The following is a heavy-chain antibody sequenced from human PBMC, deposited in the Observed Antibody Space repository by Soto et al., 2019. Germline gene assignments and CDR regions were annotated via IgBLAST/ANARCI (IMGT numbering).Heavy chain of an antibody. V-gene: IGHV1-2*02. CDR2: INPKIGAT. J-gene: IGHJ6*01. CDR3: VYYCANSNYGGDDYFQYRLDV. Sequence: GASVKVSCKASGYRFTGYGLHWVRQAPGQGLQWMGWINPKIGATDYAQKFQGRVTMTREMSTNTAYLELSGMRSDDTADDTAVYYCANSNYGGDDYFQYRLDVWRQGNTVTVYS. D-gene: IGHD1-7*01. CDR1: GYRFTGYG.